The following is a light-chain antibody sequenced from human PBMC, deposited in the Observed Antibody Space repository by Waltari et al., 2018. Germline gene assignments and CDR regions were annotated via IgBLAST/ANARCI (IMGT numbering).Light chain of an antibody. J-gene: IGLJ2*01. CDR3: YSTDSSGYHRV. V-gene: IGLV3-10*01. Sequence: SYELTQPPSVSVSPGQTARITCSGDALPKKYAYWYQQKLGQAPVLVIYENSKRPSGIPERFSGSTSGTMATLTIRGAQVEDEADYYCYSTDSSGYHRVFGGGTKLTVL. CDR2: ENS. CDR1: ALPKKY.